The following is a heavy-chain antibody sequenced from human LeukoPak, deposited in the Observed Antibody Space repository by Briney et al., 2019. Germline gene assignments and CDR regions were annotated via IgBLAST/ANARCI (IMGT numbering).Heavy chain of an antibody. Sequence: ASVKVSCKASGGTFSSYAISWVRQAPGQGLEWMGGIIPIFGTANYAQKFQGRVTITADESTSTAYMKLSSLRSEDTAVYYRARHYCGGDCYSFNFDYWGQGTLVTVSS. CDR1: GGTFSSYA. CDR2: IIPIFGTA. J-gene: IGHJ4*02. CDR3: ARHYCGGDCYSFNFDY. D-gene: IGHD2-21*01. V-gene: IGHV1-69*01.